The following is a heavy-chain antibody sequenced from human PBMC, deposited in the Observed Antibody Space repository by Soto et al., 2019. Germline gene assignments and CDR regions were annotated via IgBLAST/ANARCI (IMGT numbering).Heavy chain of an antibody. Sequence: QVQVVQSGAEVKKPGSSVKISCKASGRIFSSFPTSWVRQVPGQGLEWMGGVISASGSVTYAPKFQGSVTMTAVNSAGIGYMELTSLTSEDTAIYYCARVGSRDAYIYVLEQWGPGTMVTVSS. CDR3: ARVGSRDAYIYVLEQ. V-gene: IGHV1-69*06. CDR2: VISASGSV. J-gene: IGHJ6*01. CDR1: GRIFSSFP. D-gene: IGHD5-18*01.